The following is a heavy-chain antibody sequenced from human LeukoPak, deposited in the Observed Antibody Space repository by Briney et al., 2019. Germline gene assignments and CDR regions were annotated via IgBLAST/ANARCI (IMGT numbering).Heavy chain of an antibody. CDR3: ARGTIFGVVTPGAPDFDY. J-gene: IGHJ4*02. Sequence: ASVKVSCKASGYTFTSYGISWVRQAPGQGLEWMGWINAYNGNTNYAQKLQGRVTMTTDTSTSTAYMELKSLRSDDTAVYYCARGTIFGVVTPGAPDFDYWGQGTLVTVSS. D-gene: IGHD3-3*01. CDR1: GYTFTSYG. CDR2: INAYNGNT. V-gene: IGHV1-18*01.